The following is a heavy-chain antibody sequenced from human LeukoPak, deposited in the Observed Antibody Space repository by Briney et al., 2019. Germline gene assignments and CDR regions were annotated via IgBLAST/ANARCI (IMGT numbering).Heavy chain of an antibody. CDR1: GGSISSYY. CDR3: ARGSYSVPFDY. J-gene: IGHJ4*02. V-gene: IGHV4-59*08. CDR2: IYYSGST. Sequence: ASETLSLTCTVSGGSISSYYWSWIRQPPGKGLEWIGYIYYSGSTNYNPSLKSRVTISVDTSKNQFSLKLSSVTAADTAVYYCARGSYSVPFDYWGQGTLVTVSS. D-gene: IGHD1-26*01.